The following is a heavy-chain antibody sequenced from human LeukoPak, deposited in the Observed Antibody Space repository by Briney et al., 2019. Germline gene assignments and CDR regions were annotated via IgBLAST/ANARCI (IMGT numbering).Heavy chain of an antibody. CDR2: IKQDGSEK. V-gene: IGHV3-7*05. CDR3: ASTGLEARYSYFDN. J-gene: IGHJ4*02. Sequence: PGGSLRLSCAASGFTFSRYWKSWVRQAPGKGLEWVANIKQDGSEKYYVDSVKGRFTISRDNAKNSLYLQMNSLRAEDTAVYYCASTGLEARYSYFDNWGQGTLATVSS. D-gene: IGHD5-12*01. CDR1: GFTFSRYW.